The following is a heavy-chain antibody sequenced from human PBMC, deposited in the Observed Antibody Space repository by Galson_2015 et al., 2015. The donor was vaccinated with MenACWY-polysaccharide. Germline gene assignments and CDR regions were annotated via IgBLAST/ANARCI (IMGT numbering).Heavy chain of an antibody. CDR1: GFNFRSYG. CDR2: MSYDGSNK. V-gene: IGHV3-30*18. J-gene: IGHJ4*02. CDR3: VKGAADSDY. D-gene: IGHD2-15*01. Sequence: SLRLSCAASGFNFRSYGMHWVRQAPGKGLEWVAVMSYDGSNKYYIDSVKGRFTISKDTSKNTLYLQMDSLRIEDTAMYYCVKGAADSDYWGQGTLVTVSS.